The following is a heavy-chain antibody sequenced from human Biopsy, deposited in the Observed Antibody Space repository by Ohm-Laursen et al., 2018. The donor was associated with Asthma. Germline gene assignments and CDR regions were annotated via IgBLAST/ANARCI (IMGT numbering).Heavy chain of an antibody. CDR3: ARERAGVLGSYNGMDV. CDR1: GFTFSDHG. Sequence: SLRLSCTASGFTFSDHGMHWVRQAPGKGLEWVAVGGSYYDGGLKYYADSVNGRFTVSRDDSKNTLYLQMNSVRPDDTAVYFCARERAGVLGSYNGMDVWGPGTTVSVSS. D-gene: IGHD2-8*01. V-gene: IGHV3-30*19. CDR2: GGSYYDGGLK. J-gene: IGHJ6*02.